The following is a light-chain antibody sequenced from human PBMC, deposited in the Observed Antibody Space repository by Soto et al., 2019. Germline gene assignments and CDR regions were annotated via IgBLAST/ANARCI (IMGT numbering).Light chain of an antibody. J-gene: IGLJ1*01. CDR2: DVS. CDR3: CSYACGFDV. Sequence: QSVLTQPRSVSGSPGQSVTISCTGTSSDVGGYNYVSWYQQHPGKAPKLMIFDVSKRPSGVPDRFSGSKSGSTASLTISGLQADDEADYYCCSYACGFDVVGTGTKVTVL. CDR1: SSDVGGYNY. V-gene: IGLV2-11*01.